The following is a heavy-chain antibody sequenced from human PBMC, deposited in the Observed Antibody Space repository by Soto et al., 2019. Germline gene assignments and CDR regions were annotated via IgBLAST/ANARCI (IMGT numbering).Heavy chain of an antibody. CDR2: INPHSGGK. Sequence: VASVKVSCKASGYTFTAYYMHWVRQAPGQGLEWMGWINPHSGGKNYAQKFQGRVTMTRDTSISTAYMDLSSLRSDDTAVYYCARSGRGDSYGYFDYWGQGTLVTVSS. CDR3: ARSGRGDSYGYFDY. CDR1: GYTFTAYY. V-gene: IGHV1-2*02. J-gene: IGHJ4*02. D-gene: IGHD5-18*01.